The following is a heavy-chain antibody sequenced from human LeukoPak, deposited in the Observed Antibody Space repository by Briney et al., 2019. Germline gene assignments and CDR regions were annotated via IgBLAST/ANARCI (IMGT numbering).Heavy chain of an antibody. J-gene: IGHJ3*02. CDR2: IYHSGST. CDR3: ASSYGDYLAFDI. V-gene: IGHV4-4*02. D-gene: IGHD4-17*01. Sequence: SETLSLTCAVSGGSISSSNWWSWVRQPPGKGLAWIGEIYHSGSTNYNPSLKSRVTISVDKSKNQFSLKLSSVTAADTAVYYCASSYGDYLAFDIWGQGTMVTVSS. CDR1: GGSISSSNW.